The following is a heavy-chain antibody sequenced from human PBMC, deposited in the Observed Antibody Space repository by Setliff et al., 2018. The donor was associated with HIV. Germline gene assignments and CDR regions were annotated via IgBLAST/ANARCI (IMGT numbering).Heavy chain of an antibody. CDR1: GGSFNGYS. J-gene: IGHJ4*02. CDR2: INHSGST. V-gene: IGHV4-34*01. D-gene: IGHD6-13*01. Sequence: SETLSLTCAVYGGSFNGYSWTWIRQPPGKGLEWIGGINHSGSTNYNPSLKSRVTISVDTSKSQFSLRLNSVTATDTALYYCAKEKAAAGTTPLDYWGQGTLVTVSS. CDR3: AKEKAAAGTTPLDY.